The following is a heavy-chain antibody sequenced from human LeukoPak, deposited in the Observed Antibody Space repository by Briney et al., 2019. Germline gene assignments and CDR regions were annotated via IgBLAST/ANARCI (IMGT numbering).Heavy chain of an antibody. CDR3: ARVVETAIPYYFDY. J-gene: IGHJ4*02. CDR2: INHSGST. CDR1: GGSFSGYY. D-gene: IGHD2-21*02. V-gene: IGHV4-34*01. Sequence: SETLSLTCAVYGGSFSGYYWNWIRQPPGKGLEWIREINHSGSTNYNPSLKSRVTISVDTSKNQFSLKLSSVTAADTAVYYCARVVETAIPYYFDYWGQGTLVTVSS.